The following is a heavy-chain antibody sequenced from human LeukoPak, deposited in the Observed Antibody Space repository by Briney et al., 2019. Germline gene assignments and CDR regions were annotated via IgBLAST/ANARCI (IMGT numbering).Heavy chain of an antibody. J-gene: IGHJ4*02. Sequence: GGSLRLSCAASGFTFSDYYMSWIRQAPGKGLEWVSFISSSSSYTNYADSVKGRFTISRDNARNSLYLQVNSLRAEDTAVYYCARDFKAVAGTSHEVFDYWGQGTLVTVSS. D-gene: IGHD6-19*01. V-gene: IGHV3-11*05. CDR2: ISSSSSYT. CDR3: ARDFKAVAGTSHEVFDY. CDR1: GFTFSDYY.